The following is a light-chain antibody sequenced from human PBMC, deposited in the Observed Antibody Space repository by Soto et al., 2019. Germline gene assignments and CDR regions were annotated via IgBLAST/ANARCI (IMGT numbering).Light chain of an antibody. V-gene: IGKV1-39*01. Sequence: DIQMTQSPSSLSASVGDRVTITCRASQSIGGYLNWYQQKPGKAPKLLIFAASSLHNGVPSRFSGSGSGTDFTLTISSLQPEDFATYYCQQSFRSPITFGQGTRLEIK. CDR3: QQSFRSPIT. CDR2: AAS. CDR1: QSIGGY. J-gene: IGKJ5*01.